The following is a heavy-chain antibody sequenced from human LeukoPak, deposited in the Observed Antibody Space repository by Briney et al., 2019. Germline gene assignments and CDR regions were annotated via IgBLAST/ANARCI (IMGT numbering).Heavy chain of an antibody. CDR3: ARDSVLMVYARYYYYMDV. D-gene: IGHD2-8*01. Sequence: SETLSLTCTVSGGSISSYYWSWIRQPAGKGLEWIGRIYISGSTNYNPSLKSRVTISVDTSKNQFSLKLSSVTAADTAVYYCARDSVLMVYARYYYYMDVWGKGTTVTVSS. CDR2: IYISGST. CDR1: GGSISSYY. V-gene: IGHV4-4*07. J-gene: IGHJ6*03.